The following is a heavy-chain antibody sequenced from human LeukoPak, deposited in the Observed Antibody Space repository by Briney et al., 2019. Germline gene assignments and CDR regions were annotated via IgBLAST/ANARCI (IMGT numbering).Heavy chain of an antibody. CDR3: ASNTPIDAFDI. CDR2: ISSSSSTI. Sequence: PGGSLRLSCAASGFTFSSYSMNWVRQAPGKGLEWVSYISSSSSTIYYADSVKGRFTISRDNAKNSLYLQMNSLRAEDTAVYYCASNTPIDAFDIWGQGTMVTVSS. D-gene: IGHD2-2*02. CDR1: GFTFSSYS. J-gene: IGHJ3*02. V-gene: IGHV3-48*04.